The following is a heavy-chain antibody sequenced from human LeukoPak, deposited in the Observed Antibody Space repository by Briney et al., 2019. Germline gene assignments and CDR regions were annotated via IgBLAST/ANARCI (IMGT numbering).Heavy chain of an antibody. Sequence: PGGSLRLSCAASGFTFDDYGMHWVRQAPGKGLEWVAVISYDGSNKYYADSVKGRFTISRDNSKNTLYLQMNSLRAEDTAVYYCAKDFDIAFGEWGQGTLVTVSS. V-gene: IGHV3-30*18. CDR3: AKDFDIAFGE. J-gene: IGHJ4*02. CDR1: GFTFDDYG. CDR2: ISYDGSNK. D-gene: IGHD3-10*01.